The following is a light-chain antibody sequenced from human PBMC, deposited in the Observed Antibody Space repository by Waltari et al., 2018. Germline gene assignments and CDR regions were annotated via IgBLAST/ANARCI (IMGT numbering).Light chain of an antibody. CDR2: YDN. CDR3: QVWDSGDDHVV. Sequence: SYALTKPPSVSVAPGTTARITCGGNSIGSRSGTWYQQKPGQAPVLVIHYDNDRPSGIPERISGSKSGNTATLTISRVEAGDEADYYCQVWDSGDDHVVFGGGTKLTVL. J-gene: IGLJ2*01. V-gene: IGLV3-21*04. CDR1: SIGSRS.